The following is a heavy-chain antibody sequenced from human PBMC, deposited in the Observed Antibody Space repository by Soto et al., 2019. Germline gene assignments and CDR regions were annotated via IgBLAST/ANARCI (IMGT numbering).Heavy chain of an antibody. CDR3: ARDQGIAANLDY. Sequence: EVQVVESGGGLVKPGGSLRLSCAASGFTFSSYSMNLVRQAPGKGLEWVSTISYTTTSMFYADSVKGRFTISRDNAKNSLYLQMNSLRAEDTAVYYCARDQGIAANLDYWGQGTLVTVSS. CDR1: GFTFSSYS. V-gene: IGHV3-21*01. J-gene: IGHJ4*02. CDR2: ISYTTTSM. D-gene: IGHD6-13*01.